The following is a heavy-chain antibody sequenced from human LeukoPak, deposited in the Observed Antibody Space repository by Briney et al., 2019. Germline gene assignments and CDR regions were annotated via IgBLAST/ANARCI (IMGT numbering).Heavy chain of an antibody. CDR1: GFTFSSYW. J-gene: IGHJ6*02. D-gene: IGHD1-1*01. CDR3: ARGNLVTAVFDSYYYYALDV. V-gene: IGHV3-74*01. CDR2: INSDGSST. Sequence: GGSLRLSCAASGFTFSSYWIHWVRQAPGKGLVWVSRINSDGSSTNYADSVKGRFTISRDNAKNTLNLQMNSLRAEDTAVYYCARGNLVTAVFDSYYYYALDVWGQGTTVTVSS.